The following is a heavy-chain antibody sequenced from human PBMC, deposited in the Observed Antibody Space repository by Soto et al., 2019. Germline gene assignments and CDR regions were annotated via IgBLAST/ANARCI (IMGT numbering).Heavy chain of an antibody. CDR3: ARHSYVMDV. V-gene: IGHV4-61*01. CDR1: GASVSSDSYY. CDR2: ISYSGYT. J-gene: IGHJ6*02. Sequence: QVQLQESGPGLVKPSETLSLTCTVSGASVSSDSYYWSWIRLPPGEGLEWFGSISYSGYTNYNPSLKSRVSMAVDTSTNQFSLKLSSVTAADTAVYYCARHSYVMDVWGQGTTVTVSS. D-gene: IGHD1-26*01.